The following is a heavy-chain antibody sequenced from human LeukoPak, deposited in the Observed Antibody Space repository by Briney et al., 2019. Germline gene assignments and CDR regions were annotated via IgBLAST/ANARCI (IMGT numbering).Heavy chain of an antibody. CDR3: ARIHDFWHGYQGVFHDY. J-gene: IGHJ4*02. V-gene: IGHV1-18*01. D-gene: IGHD3-3*01. CDR1: GYTFSNYG. CDR2: ISGYNGNT. Sequence: ASAKVSCKTSGYTFSNYGVSWVRQAPGQGLEWMGWISGYNGNTDYGQKFQGRVTMTTDTSTTTVYMELRSLRLDDTAVYYCARIHDFWHGYQGVFHDYWGQGTLVTVSS.